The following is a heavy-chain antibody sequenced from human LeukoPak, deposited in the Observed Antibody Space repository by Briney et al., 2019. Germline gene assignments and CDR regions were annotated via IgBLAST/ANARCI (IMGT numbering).Heavy chain of an antibody. Sequence: PGGSLRLSCVASGFTFSNYAMNWVRQAPGKGLEWVSLSGSGGDTYYVDSVKGRVTISTDNPKNTHYLQMNSLRAEDTAVYYCANARGWTCRTYYFDYWGQGTLVTVSS. CDR1: GFTFSNYA. CDR2: SGSGGDT. V-gene: IGHV3-23*01. CDR3: ANARGWTCRTYYFDY. J-gene: IGHJ4*02. D-gene: IGHD3/OR15-3a*01.